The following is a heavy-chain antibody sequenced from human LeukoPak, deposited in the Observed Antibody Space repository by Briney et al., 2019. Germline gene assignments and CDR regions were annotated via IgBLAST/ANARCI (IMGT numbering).Heavy chain of an antibody. CDR2: ISSSGSTI. CDR3: ARETLCSSPACTIGDHFAY. CDR1: GFTFSSYE. D-gene: IGHD2-2*01. Sequence: GGSLRLSCAASGFTFSSYEMNWVRQAPGKGLEWVSYISSSGSTIYYADSLKGRFTISRDNAKNSLYLQMNNLRAEDTAVYYCARETLCSSPACTIGDHFAYWAEGTLVTVAS. J-gene: IGHJ4*02. V-gene: IGHV3-48*03.